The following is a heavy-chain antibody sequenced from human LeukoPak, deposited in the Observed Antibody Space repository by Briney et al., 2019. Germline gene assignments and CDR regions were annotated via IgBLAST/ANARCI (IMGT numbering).Heavy chain of an antibody. V-gene: IGHV1-69*13. CDR1: GGTFSSYA. CDR2: IIPIFGTA. Sequence: SVKVSCKASGGTFSSYAISWVRQAPGQGLEWMGGIIPIFGTANYAQKFQGRVTITADESTSTAYMELSSLRPEDTAVYYCARGVGDSFVYYYYYMDVWGKGTTVTVSS. J-gene: IGHJ6*03. D-gene: IGHD2-15*01. CDR3: ARGVGDSFVYYYYYMDV.